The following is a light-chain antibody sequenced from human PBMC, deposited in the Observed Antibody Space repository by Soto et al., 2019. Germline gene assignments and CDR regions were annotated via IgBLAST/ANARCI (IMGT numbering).Light chain of an antibody. CDR1: RNLLHSNGYYY. CDR3: AQGLATPFT. Sequence: EIVLTQSPLSLPVTPGEPASISCRSSRNLLHSNGYYYLDWYLQKPGQSPQLLIYLGSNRASGVPDRVSGSGSGTDFTLTISRVEAEDVGVYFCAQGLATPFTFGGGTKVEIK. J-gene: IGKJ4*01. V-gene: IGKV2-28*01. CDR2: LGS.